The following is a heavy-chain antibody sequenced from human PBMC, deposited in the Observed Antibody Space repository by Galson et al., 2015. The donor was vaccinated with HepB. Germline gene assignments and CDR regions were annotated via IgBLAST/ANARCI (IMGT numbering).Heavy chain of an antibody. CDR2: INAGNGNT. CDR3: ARVPEYSSSWYFDY. D-gene: IGHD6-13*01. CDR1: GYTFTSYA. J-gene: IGHJ4*02. Sequence: SVKVSCKASGYTFTSYAMHWVRQAPGQRLEWVGWINAGNGNTKYSQKFQGRVTITRDTSASTAYMELSSLRSEDTAVYYCARVPEYSSSWYFDYWGQGTLVTVSS. V-gene: IGHV1-3*01.